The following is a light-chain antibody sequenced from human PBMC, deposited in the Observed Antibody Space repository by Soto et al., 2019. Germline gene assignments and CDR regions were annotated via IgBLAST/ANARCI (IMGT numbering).Light chain of an antibody. CDR3: QQYDNSPLT. CDR1: QSVSSSY. J-gene: IGKJ4*01. CDR2: GAS. V-gene: IGKV3-20*01. Sequence: EIVLTQSPGTLSLSPGERATLSCRASQSVSSSYLAWYQQKPGQAPRLLIYGASSRATGIPARFSGSGSGTDFTLTISSLEPEDFAVYYCQQYDNSPLTFGGGTKVDIK.